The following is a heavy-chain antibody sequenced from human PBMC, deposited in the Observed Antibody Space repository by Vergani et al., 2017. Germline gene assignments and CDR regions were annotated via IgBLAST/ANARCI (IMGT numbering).Heavy chain of an antibody. D-gene: IGHD5-12*01. CDR3: VYGATAEQSFDY. V-gene: IGHV3-9*01. J-gene: IGHJ4*02. CDR1: GFTFDDYA. CDR2: ISWNSGSI. Sequence: EVQLVESGGGLVQPGRSLRLSCAASGFTFDDYAMHWVRQAPGKGLEWVSGISWNSGSIGYADSVKGRFTISRDNAKNSLYLQMNSLRTEDTALYYCVYGATAEQSFDYWGQGTLVTVSS.